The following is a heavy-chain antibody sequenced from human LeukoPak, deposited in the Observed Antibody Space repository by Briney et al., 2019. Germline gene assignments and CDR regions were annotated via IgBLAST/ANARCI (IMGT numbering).Heavy chain of an antibody. V-gene: IGHV4-39*07. D-gene: IGHD2-15*01. CDR3: ARGCSGGSCYHPDY. CDR2: IYYSGST. Sequence: PSETLSLTCTVSGGSISSSSYYWGWIRQPPGKGLEWIGSIYYSGSTNYNPSLKSRVTISVDTSKNQFSLKLSSVTAADTAVYYCARGCSGGSCYHPDYWGQGTLVTVSS. J-gene: IGHJ4*02. CDR1: GGSISSSSYY.